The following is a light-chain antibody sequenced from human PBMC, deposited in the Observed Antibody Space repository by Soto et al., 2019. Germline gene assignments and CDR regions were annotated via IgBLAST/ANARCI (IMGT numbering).Light chain of an antibody. CDR1: QSISRY. CDR2: SVS. V-gene: IGKV1-39*01. Sequence: DIQLTQSPSPLSASVVDRVAITCLASQSISRYLHWFQQKPGKAPKLLIHSVSSLQSGVPPRFSGSGSGADFTLTISSLQPEDFATYYCQQTYSTPRTFGQGTKVDIK. J-gene: IGKJ1*01. CDR3: QQTYSTPRT.